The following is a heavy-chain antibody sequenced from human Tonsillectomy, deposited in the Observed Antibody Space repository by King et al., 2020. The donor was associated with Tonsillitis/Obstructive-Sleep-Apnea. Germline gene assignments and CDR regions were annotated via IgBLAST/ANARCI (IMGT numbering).Heavy chain of an antibody. CDR1: GGSISDSRYY. CDR2: IFYSGAT. CDR3: VRHNTPQLWVVY. Sequence: QLQESGPRLVKPSETLSLTCSVSGGSISDSRYYWGWIRQPPGKGLEWIGKIFYSGATDYNPSLKSRVTMSVDTSKNQLSLKLSSVSAADTAVYYWVRHNTPQLWVVYWGQGTLVTVSS. V-gene: IGHV4-39*01. D-gene: IGHD1-1*01. J-gene: IGHJ4*02.